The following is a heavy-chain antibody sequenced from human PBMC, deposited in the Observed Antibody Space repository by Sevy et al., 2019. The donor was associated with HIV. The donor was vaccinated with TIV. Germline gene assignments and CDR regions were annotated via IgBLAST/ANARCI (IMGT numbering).Heavy chain of an antibody. Sequence: SETLSLTCAVSGGSISSGGYSRSWIRQPPGKGLEWIGYIYHSGSTYYNPSLKSRVTISVDRSKNQFSLKLSSVTAADTAVYYCARVARGDYYGSASYNWFDPWGQGTLVTVSS. CDR1: GGSISSGGYS. CDR2: IYHSGST. J-gene: IGHJ5*02. D-gene: IGHD3-10*01. V-gene: IGHV4-30-2*01. CDR3: ARVARGDYYGSASYNWFDP.